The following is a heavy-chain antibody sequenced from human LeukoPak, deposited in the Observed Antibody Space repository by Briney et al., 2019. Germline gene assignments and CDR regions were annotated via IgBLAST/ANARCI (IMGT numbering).Heavy chain of an antibody. J-gene: IGHJ3*02. V-gene: IGHV3-74*01. Sequence: SGGSLRVSCAASGFGFSSYWMDWVRQAPGKGLVWVSGINSDGRMTRYAESVKGRFTISRDNAKNTLYLQMNTLRAEDTAVYYRARVGSTDSPHAFDIWGQGTTVTVSS. D-gene: IGHD3-22*01. CDR3: ARVGSTDSPHAFDI. CDR2: INSDGRMT. CDR1: GFGFSSYW.